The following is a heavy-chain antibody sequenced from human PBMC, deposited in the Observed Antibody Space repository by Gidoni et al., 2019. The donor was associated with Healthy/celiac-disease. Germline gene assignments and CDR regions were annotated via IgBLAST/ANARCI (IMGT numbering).Heavy chain of an antibody. Sequence: QVQLQESGPGLVKPSETLSLTCAVSGYSISSGYYWGWIRQPPGKGLEWIGSIYHSGSTYYNPSLKSRVTISVDTSKNQFSLKLSSVTAADTAVYYCASSLSIAARPAGYYFDYWGQGTLVTVSS. V-gene: IGHV4-38-2*01. CDR1: GYSISSGYY. D-gene: IGHD6-6*01. CDR3: ASSLSIAARPAGYYFDY. CDR2: IYHSGST. J-gene: IGHJ4*02.